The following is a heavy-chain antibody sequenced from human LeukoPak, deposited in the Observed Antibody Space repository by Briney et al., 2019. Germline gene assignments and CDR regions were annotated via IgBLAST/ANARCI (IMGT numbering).Heavy chain of an antibody. CDR2: ISSSSSYI. J-gene: IGHJ4*02. D-gene: IGHD6-13*01. CDR3: ARDFSSSWYLYFDY. V-gene: IGHV3-21*01. Sequence: PGGSLRLSCAASGFTFSSYSMNWVRQAPGKGLEWVSAISSSSSYIYYADSVKRRFTISRDNAKNSLYLQMNSLRAEDTAVYYCARDFSSSWYLYFDYWGQGTLVTVSS. CDR1: GFTFSSYS.